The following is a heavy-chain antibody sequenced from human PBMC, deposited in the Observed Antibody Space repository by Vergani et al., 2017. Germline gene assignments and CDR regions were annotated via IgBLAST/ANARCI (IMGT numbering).Heavy chain of an antibody. D-gene: IGHD2-21*02. Sequence: QVQLQESGPGLVKPAETLSLTCTVSGGSISSYYWSWIRQPPGKGPEWIGYIYYSGGTKYNPSLKSRVTISVDTSKNQFSLKLSSVTAADTAVYYCARNPYCGGDCYSDAFDIWGQGTMVTVSS. CDR2: IYYSGGT. CDR3: ARNPYCGGDCYSDAFDI. CDR1: GGSISSYY. V-gene: IGHV4-59*01. J-gene: IGHJ3*02.